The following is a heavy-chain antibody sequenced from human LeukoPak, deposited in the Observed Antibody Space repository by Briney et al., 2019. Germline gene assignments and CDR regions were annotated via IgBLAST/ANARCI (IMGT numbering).Heavy chain of an antibody. D-gene: IGHD4-17*01. J-gene: IGHJ4*02. Sequence: SETLSLTCTVSGGSISSSSYYWRWVRQPPGKGLEWIGSIYYSGSTYYNPSLKSRVAISVDTSKNQFSLKLSSVTAADTAVYYCARSRAVTNYFDYWGQGTLVTVSS. CDR3: ARSRAVTNYFDY. V-gene: IGHV4-39*01. CDR1: GGSISSSSYY. CDR2: IYYSGST.